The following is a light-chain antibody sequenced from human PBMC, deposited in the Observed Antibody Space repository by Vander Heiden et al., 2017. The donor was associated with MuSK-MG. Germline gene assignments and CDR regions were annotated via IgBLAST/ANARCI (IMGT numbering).Light chain of an antibody. Sequence: DIVLTQSPGTLSLSPGERATLSCRASQSVSSSYLAWYQQKPGQAPRLLIYGASSRATGIPDRFSGSASGTDFTLTISRLEPEDFAVYYCQQDGSSPVTFGQGTRLEIK. J-gene: IGKJ5*01. CDR1: QSVSSSY. V-gene: IGKV3-20*01. CDR3: QQDGSSPVT. CDR2: GAS.